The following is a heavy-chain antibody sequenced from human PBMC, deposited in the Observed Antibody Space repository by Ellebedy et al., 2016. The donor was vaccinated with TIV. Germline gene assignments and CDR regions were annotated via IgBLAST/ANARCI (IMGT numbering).Heavy chain of an antibody. CDR2: INAGGVSI. CDR1: GYSFSSYA. V-gene: IGHV3-23*01. Sequence: GESLKISCAGSGYSFSSYAMSWVRQAPGKGLEWVSGINAGGVSIAYADSVKGRFIISRDNSKKTLYLQMNSLRAEDTAVYYCAKGRGGGSDSSAPRYYFDYWGLGTLVTVSS. J-gene: IGHJ4*02. D-gene: IGHD3-22*01. CDR3: AKGRGGGSDSSAPRYYFDY.